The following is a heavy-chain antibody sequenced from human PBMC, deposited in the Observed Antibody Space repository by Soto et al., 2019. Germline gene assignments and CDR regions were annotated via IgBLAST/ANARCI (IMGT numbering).Heavy chain of an antibody. CDR3: ARAPSGPYSGSSGDYYDGMDV. D-gene: IGHD6-6*01. J-gene: IGHJ6*02. CDR1: GGNFSSYA. CDR2: IITIFGTA. V-gene: IGHV1-69*01. Sequence: QVQLVQSGAEVKKPGSSVKVSCKASGGNFSSYAISWVRQAPGQGLEWMGGIITIFGTANYAQKVQGRVTITADESTSTAYMELSSLRSEDTAVYYCARAPSGPYSGSSGDYYDGMDVWGQGTTVTGSS.